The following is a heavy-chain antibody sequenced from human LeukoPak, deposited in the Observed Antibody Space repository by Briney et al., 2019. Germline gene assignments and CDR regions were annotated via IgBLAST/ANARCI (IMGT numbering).Heavy chain of an antibody. CDR2: IVVGSGNT. CDR1: GFTFTSSA. CDR3: AAAAKWEFDAFDI. D-gene: IGHD1-26*01. V-gene: IGHV1-58*02. J-gene: IGHJ3*02. Sequence: SVKVSCKASGFTFTSSAMQWVRQARGQRLEWIGWIVVGSGNTNYAQKFQEGVTITRDMSTSTAYMELSSLRSEDTAVYYCAAAAKWEFDAFDIWGQGTMVTVSS.